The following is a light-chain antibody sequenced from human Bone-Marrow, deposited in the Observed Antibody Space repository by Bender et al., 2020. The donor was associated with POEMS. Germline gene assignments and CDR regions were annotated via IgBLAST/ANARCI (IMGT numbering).Light chain of an antibody. J-gene: IGLJ1*01. CDR1: SSDAGGYNY. Sequence: QSALTQPASVSGSPGQSITISCTGTSSDAGGYNYVSWYQQHPGKAPNVLIYDDKRRPSGVSPRFSASKSGNVAFLTISGLQTEDEADYYCCSFAGGPYVFGAGA. CDR2: DDK. CDR3: CSFAGGPYV. V-gene: IGLV2-23*01.